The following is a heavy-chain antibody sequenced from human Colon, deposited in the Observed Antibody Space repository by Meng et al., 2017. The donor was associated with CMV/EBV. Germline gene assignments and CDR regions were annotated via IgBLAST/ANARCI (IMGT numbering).Heavy chain of an antibody. CDR1: GGIFSNYA. Sequence: SVKVSCKASGGIFSNYAINWVRQAPGQGAEWMGGITSIFGAANNAQKFQGSVTITADQSTSTVYMQLNSLRSDDADVYYCARGDDVSGSFYYVYWGQGTLVTVSS. CDR2: ITSIFGAA. J-gene: IGHJ4*01. V-gene: IGHV1-69*13. CDR3: ARGDDVSGSFYYVY. D-gene: IGHD3-10*01.